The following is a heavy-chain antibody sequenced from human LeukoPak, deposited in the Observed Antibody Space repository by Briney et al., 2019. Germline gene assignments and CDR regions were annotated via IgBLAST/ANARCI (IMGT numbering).Heavy chain of an antibody. Sequence: GGSLRLSCAASGFTFSSYAMHWVRQAPGKGLEWVAVISYDGSNKYYADSVEGRFTISRDNSKNTLYLQMNSLRAEDTAVYYCAREEAASGNYYYYGMDVWGQGTTVTVSS. V-gene: IGHV3-30-3*01. J-gene: IGHJ6*02. CDR3: AREEAASGNYYYYGMDV. D-gene: IGHD2-15*01. CDR1: GFTFSSYA. CDR2: ISYDGSNK.